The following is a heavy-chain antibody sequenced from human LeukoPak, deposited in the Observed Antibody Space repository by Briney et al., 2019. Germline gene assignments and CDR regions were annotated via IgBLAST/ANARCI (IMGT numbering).Heavy chain of an antibody. V-gene: IGHV3-33*01. CDR3: ARGDVQLWLIDY. CDR2: IWYDGSNK. CDR1: GFTFSSYG. D-gene: IGHD5-18*01. J-gene: IGHJ4*02. Sequence: GGSLRLSCAASGFTFSSYGVHWVRQAPGKGLEWVAVIWYDGSNKYYADSVKGRFTISRDNSKNTLYLQMNSLRAEDTAVYYCARGDVQLWLIDYWGQGTLVTVSS.